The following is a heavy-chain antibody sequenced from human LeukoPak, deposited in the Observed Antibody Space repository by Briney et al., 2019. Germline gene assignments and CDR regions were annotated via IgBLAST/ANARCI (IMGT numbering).Heavy chain of an antibody. V-gene: IGHV4-59*12. J-gene: IGHJ5*02. D-gene: IGHD3-10*01. Sequence: PSETLSLTCTVSSGSFRTYYWSWIRQPPGKGLEWIGYIFYNEGSSYNPSLKSRVTISVDTSKNQFSLKLSSVTAADMAVYYCARGRGEGRGIAMIRGVRAPSYNWFDPWGHGTLVTVSS. CDR1: SGSFRTYY. CDR2: IFYNEGS. CDR3: ARGRGEGRGIAMIRGVRAPSYNWFDP.